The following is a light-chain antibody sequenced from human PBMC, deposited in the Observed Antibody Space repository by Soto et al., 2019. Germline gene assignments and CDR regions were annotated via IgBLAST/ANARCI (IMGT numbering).Light chain of an antibody. Sequence: DIQMTQSPSSVSASVGDRVTITCRASQGLGVWLGWYQQKPGKAPQLLIFGASGLQSGVPSRFSGSGSGTDFTLNISSLQPEDFETYYCQQAYSFPLTFGGGTKVDIK. J-gene: IGKJ4*01. V-gene: IGKV1-12*01. CDR1: QGLGVW. CDR2: GAS. CDR3: QQAYSFPLT.